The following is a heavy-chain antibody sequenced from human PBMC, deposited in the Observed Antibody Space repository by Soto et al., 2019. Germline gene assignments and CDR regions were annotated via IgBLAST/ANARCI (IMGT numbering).Heavy chain of an antibody. J-gene: IGHJ5*02. CDR2: IYYSGST. Sequence: QVQLQESGPGLVKPSETLSLTCTVSGGSVSSGSYYWSWIRQPPGKGLEWIGYIYYSGSTNYNPALQSRVTISVDTSKNQFSLKLSSVTAADTAVYYCARDTGSGSVRWFDPWGQGTRVTVSS. D-gene: IGHD3-10*01. V-gene: IGHV4-61*01. CDR3: ARDTGSGSVRWFDP. CDR1: GGSVSSGSYY.